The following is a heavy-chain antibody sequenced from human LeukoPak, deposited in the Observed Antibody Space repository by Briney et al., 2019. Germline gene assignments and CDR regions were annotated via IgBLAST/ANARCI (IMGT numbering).Heavy chain of an antibody. CDR3: ARGQGLGYCSGGSCDIDY. Sequence: GGSLRLSCAASGFTFSSYWMSWVRQAPGKGLEWVANIKQDGSEKYYVDSVKGRFTISRDNAKNSLYLQMNSLRAEDTAVYYCARGQGLGYCSGGSCDIDYWGQGTLVTVSS. CDR1: GFTFSSYW. V-gene: IGHV3-7*03. D-gene: IGHD2-15*01. J-gene: IGHJ4*02. CDR2: IKQDGSEK.